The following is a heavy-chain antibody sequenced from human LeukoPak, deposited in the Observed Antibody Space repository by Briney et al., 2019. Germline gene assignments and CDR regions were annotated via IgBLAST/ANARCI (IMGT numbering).Heavy chain of an antibody. D-gene: IGHD3-9*01. CDR1: GFTFSSYA. CDR3: ARDHPSSGWDSPDAFDI. CDR2: ISYDGSNK. J-gene: IGHJ3*02. Sequence: PGGSLRLSCAASGFTFSSYAMHWVRQAPGKGLEWVAVISYDGSNKYYADSAKGRFTISRDNSKNTLYLQMNSLRAEDTAVYYCARDHPSSGWDSPDAFDIWGQGTMVTVSS. V-gene: IGHV3-30-3*01.